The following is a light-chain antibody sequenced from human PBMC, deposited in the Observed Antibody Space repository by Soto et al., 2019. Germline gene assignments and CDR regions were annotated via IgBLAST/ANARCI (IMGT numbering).Light chain of an antibody. CDR3: QQRGNWPPLT. J-gene: IGKJ4*01. Sequence: EVVLTQSPATLSLSPWETATLSCRASRSVDSHLAWYQHKPGQAPRLLIFEASTRATGVPDRFSGSGSGTHFTLTINSLEPEDFAVYDCQQRGNWPPLTFGGGTKVEI. CDR1: RSVDSH. CDR2: EAS. V-gene: IGKV3-11*01.